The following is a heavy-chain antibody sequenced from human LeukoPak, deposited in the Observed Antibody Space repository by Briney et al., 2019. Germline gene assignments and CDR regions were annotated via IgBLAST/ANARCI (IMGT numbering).Heavy chain of an antibody. V-gene: IGHV4-59*01. CDR3: ARDKRHSYGRYFDP. CDR1: GDSISTYH. J-gene: IGHJ4*02. Sequence: SETLSLTCSVSGDSISTYHWNWIRKPPGKGLEWIGYMQSTGNSNYNPSLKNRVNIFVDMSKNQFVLNLRSVTAADTAVYYCARDKRHSYGRYFDPWGQGMLVLFSS. D-gene: IGHD5-18*01. CDR2: MQSTGNS.